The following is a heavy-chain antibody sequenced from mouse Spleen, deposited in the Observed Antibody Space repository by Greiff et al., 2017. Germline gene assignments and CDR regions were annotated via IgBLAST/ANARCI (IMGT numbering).Heavy chain of an antibody. CDR3: ARSGTTVPGFDY. D-gene: IGHD1-1*01. V-gene: IGHV1-69*01. Sequence: QVQLKQPGAELVMPGASVKMSCKASGYTFTDYWMHWVKQRPGQGLEWIGAIDTSDSYTSYNQKFKGKATLTVDESSSTAYMQLSSLTSEDSAVYYCARSGTTVPGFDYWGQGTTLTVSS. J-gene: IGHJ2*01. CDR1: GYTFTDYW. CDR2: IDTSDSYT.